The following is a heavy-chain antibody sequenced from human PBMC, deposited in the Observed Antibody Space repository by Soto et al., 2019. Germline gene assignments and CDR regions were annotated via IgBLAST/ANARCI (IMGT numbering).Heavy chain of an antibody. CDR2: ISGSGGST. CDR1: GFTFSSYA. CDR3: SFWSGYRDLKVFDY. J-gene: IGHJ4*02. V-gene: IGHV3-23*01. Sequence: PGGSLRLSCAASGFTFSSYAMSWVRQAPGKGLEWVSAISGSGGSTYYADSVKGRFTISRDNSKNTLYLQMNSLRAEDTAVYYCSFWSGYRDLKVFDYWGQGTLVTVS. D-gene: IGHD3-3*01.